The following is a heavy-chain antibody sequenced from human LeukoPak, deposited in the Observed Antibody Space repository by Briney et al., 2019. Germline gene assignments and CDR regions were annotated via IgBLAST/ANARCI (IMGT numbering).Heavy chain of an antibody. J-gene: IGHJ4*02. CDR1: GGSISSSSYY. CDR2: IYYSGST. CDR3: ARLSGYSYGPVDY. V-gene: IGHV4-39*01. Sequence: SETLSLTCPVSGGSISSSSYYWGWIRQPPGKGLEWIGSIYYSGSTYYNPSLKSRVTISVDTSKNQFSLKLSSVTAADTAVYYCARLSGYSYGPVDYWGQGTLVTVSS. D-gene: IGHD5-18*01.